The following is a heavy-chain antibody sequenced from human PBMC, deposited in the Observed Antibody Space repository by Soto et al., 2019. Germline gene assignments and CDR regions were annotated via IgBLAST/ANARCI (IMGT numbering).Heavy chain of an antibody. CDR3: ARDPSRGYYYDSSGYYDI. J-gene: IGHJ3*02. CDR1: GGSVSSGSYY. D-gene: IGHD3-22*01. CDR2: IYYSGST. V-gene: IGHV4-61*01. Sequence: PSETLSLTCTVSGGSVSSGSYYWSWIRQPPGKGLEWIGYIYYSGSTNYNPSLKSRVTISVDTPKNQFSLKLSSVTAADTAVYYCARDPSRGYYYDSSGYYDIWGQGTMVTVSS.